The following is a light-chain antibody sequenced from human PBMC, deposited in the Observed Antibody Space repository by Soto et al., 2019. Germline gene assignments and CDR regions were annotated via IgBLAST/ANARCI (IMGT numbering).Light chain of an antibody. CDR1: SSNIGAGYD. CDR3: QSYDRSLSGSV. V-gene: IGLV1-40*01. Sequence: QSVLTQPPSVSGAPGQRVTISCTGSSSNIGAGYDVHWYQQLPGTAPKLLIYGNSNRPSGVPDRFSGSKSGTSASQAITGLQAEDEADYYCQSYDRSLSGSVFGTGTKVTVL. CDR2: GNS. J-gene: IGLJ1*01.